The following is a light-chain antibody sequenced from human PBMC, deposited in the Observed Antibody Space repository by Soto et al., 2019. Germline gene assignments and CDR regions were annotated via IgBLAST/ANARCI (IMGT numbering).Light chain of an antibody. Sequence: EIVLTQSPGTLSLSPGERATLACRASQSISSSYLTWYQQKPGQAPSLLIYGASNRATGIPDRFSGSGSGTDFTLTISRLEPEDFAVYYCQQYGSSFRYTFGQGTKLEIK. CDR3: QQYGSSFRYT. V-gene: IGKV3-20*01. CDR2: GAS. CDR1: QSISSSY. J-gene: IGKJ2*01.